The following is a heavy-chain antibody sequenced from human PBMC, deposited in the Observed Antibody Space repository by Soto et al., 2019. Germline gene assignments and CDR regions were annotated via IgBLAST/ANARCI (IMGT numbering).Heavy chain of an antibody. CDR3: AGHSSGVPGYYYGTDV. Sequence: QVQLVQSGAEVKKPGSSVKVSCKASGGTFSSYAISWVRQAPGQGLEWMGGIIPIFGTADYAQKFQGRVTITADESTSTAYMELSSLKYEDTAVYYCAGHSSGVPGYYYGTDVWGQGTTVTVYS. V-gene: IGHV1-69*12. D-gene: IGHD3-22*01. CDR2: IIPIFGTA. CDR1: GGTFSSYA. J-gene: IGHJ6*02.